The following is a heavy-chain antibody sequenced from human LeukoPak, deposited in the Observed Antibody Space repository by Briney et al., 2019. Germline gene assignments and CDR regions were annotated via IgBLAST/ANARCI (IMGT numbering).Heavy chain of an antibody. V-gene: IGHV3-48*02. Sequence: GGSLRLSCAASGFTFSTYHMNWVRQSPGKGLEWISYISNTGSTIYYADSVKGRFTISRDNARNSLYMQMNSLRDEDTAVYYCARALGSPLDYWGQGTLVTVSS. CDR3: ARALGSPLDY. D-gene: IGHD1-26*01. CDR2: ISNTGSTI. J-gene: IGHJ4*02. CDR1: GFTFSTYH.